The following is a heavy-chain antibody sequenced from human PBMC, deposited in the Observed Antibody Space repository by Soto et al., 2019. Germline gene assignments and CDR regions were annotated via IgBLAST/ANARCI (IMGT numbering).Heavy chain of an antibody. CDR3: AKGSYYDFWSGYSNY. CDR1: GFTFSSYA. Sequence: PGGSLRLSCAASGFTFSSYAMSWVRQASGKGLEWVSAISGSGGSTYYADSVKGRFTISRDNSKNTLYLQMNSLRAEDTAVYYCAKGSYYDFWSGYSNYWGQGTLVTVS. D-gene: IGHD3-3*01. CDR2: ISGSGGST. V-gene: IGHV3-23*01. J-gene: IGHJ4*02.